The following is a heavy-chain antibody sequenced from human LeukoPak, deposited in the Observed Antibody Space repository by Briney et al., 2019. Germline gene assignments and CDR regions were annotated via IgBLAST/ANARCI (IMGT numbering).Heavy chain of an antibody. D-gene: IGHD2-15*01. CDR2: IYYSGST. J-gene: IGHJ4*02. V-gene: IGHV4-59*08. CDR3: ARHSAGVGLDY. CDR1: GGSISSYY. Sequence: PSETLPLTCTVSGGSISSYYWSWIRQPPGKGLEWIGYIYYSGSTSYNPSLKSRVTILVDTSKNQFSLKLSSVTAADTAVYYCARHSAGVGLDYWGQGTLVTVSS.